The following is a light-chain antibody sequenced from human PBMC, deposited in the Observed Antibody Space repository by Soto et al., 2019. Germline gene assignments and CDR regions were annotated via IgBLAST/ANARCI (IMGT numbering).Light chain of an antibody. Sequence: EIVLTQSPGTLSLSPGERATLSCRASQSISSTYLTSYHQKPGQAPRLLIYDASRRATGIPDRFSGSGSGTDFSLTISRLEPEDFAVYYCQHYDSARWTFGLGTKVEIK. CDR1: QSISSTY. V-gene: IGKV3-20*01. CDR3: QHYDSARWT. CDR2: DAS. J-gene: IGKJ1*01.